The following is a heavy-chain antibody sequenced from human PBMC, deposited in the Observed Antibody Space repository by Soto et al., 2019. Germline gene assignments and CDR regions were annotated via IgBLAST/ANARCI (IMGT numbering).Heavy chain of an antibody. CDR2: IYYSGST. J-gene: IGHJ6*02. Sequence: SETLSLTCTVSGGSISSYYWSWIRQPPGKGLGRIGYIYYSGSTNYNPSLKSRVTISVDTSKNQFSLKLSSVTAADTAVYYCARQRTAMAKRSYYYYGMDVWGQGTTVTVSS. V-gene: IGHV4-59*08. CDR3: ARQRTAMAKRSYYYYGMDV. D-gene: IGHD5-18*01. CDR1: GGSISSYY.